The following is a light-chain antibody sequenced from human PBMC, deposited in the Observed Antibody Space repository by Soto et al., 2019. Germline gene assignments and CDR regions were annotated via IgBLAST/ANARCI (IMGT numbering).Light chain of an antibody. Sequence: QSVLTQPPSVSGAPGQRVTISCTGSSSNIGAGYDVHWYQQLSGTAPTLFIYGNSNRPSGVPDRFSGSKSGTSASLAITGLQAEDEADYYCQSYDSSLSGYVVFGGGTKLTVL. V-gene: IGLV1-40*01. CDR3: QSYDSSLSGYVV. CDR2: GNS. J-gene: IGLJ2*01. CDR1: SSNIGAGYD.